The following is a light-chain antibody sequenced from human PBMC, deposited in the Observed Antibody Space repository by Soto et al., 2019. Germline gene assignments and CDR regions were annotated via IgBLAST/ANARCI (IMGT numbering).Light chain of an antibody. CDR1: SSDVGSYDL. Sequence: SVLTQPASVSGSPGQSITISCTGTSSDVGSYDLVSWYQQHPGKAPKLMIYDGSKRPSGVSNRFSGSKSGNTASLTISGLQAEDEADYYCCSYAGSSTFYVFGTGTKLTVL. V-gene: IGLV2-23*01. CDR2: DGS. CDR3: CSYAGSSTFYV. J-gene: IGLJ1*01.